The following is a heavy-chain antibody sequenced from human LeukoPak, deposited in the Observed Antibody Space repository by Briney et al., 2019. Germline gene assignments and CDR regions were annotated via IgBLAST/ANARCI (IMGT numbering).Heavy chain of an antibody. D-gene: IGHD6-19*01. CDR3: ARERYYSGWSEGKAIIY. J-gene: IGHJ4*02. CDR1: GFTFSNYA. Sequence: GGSLRLSCAASGFTFSNYAMSWVRQAPGKGLEWVSAFSPSGGGTYYADSVKGRFTISRDSAKNSLYLQMNSLRAEDTAVYYCARERYYSGWSEGKAIIYWGQGTLVTVSS. CDR2: FSPSGGGT. V-gene: IGHV3-23*01.